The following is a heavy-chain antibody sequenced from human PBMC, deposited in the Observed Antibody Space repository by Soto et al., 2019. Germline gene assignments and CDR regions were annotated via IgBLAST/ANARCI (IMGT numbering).Heavy chain of an antibody. CDR1: AFTFSSYA. CDR2: VSGSGDST. Sequence: EVQLLESGGGLAQPGGSLRLSCAASAFTFSSYAMSWVRQAPGKGLEWVSAVSGSGDSTYYADSVKGRFTISRDNSKNSLYVQMNSLRGEDTAVYYCAKGRASDCPGCTQDYWGQGPLVTVSS. D-gene: IGHD2-21*02. V-gene: IGHV3-23*01. J-gene: IGHJ4*02. CDR3: AKGRASDCPGCTQDY.